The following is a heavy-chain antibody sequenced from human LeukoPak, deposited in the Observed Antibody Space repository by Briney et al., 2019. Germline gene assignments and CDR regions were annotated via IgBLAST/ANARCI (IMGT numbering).Heavy chain of an antibody. V-gene: IGHV4-59*01. CDR2: ICYSGST. CDR1: GGSISSYY. Sequence: PSETLTLTCTVSGGSISSYYLSWIRQPPGKGLEWIGYICYSGSTNYNPSLKSRVTISVDTSKNQFALKLSSVTAADTAVYYCARGRGDFWSGYYFDYWGQGTLVTVSS. D-gene: IGHD3-3*01. J-gene: IGHJ4*02. CDR3: ARGRGDFWSGYYFDY.